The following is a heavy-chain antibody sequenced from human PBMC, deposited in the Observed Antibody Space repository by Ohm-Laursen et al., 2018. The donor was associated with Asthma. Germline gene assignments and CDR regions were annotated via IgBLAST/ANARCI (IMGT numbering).Heavy chain of an antibody. V-gene: IGHV3-30-3*01. Sequence: SLRLSCAASGFTFRSYAMHWVRQAPGKGLEWVAVGGSYYDGGLKYYADSVNGRFTVSRDDSKNTLYLQMNSLRAEDTAVYYCARVGYSYGYEGLTPPDYWGQGTLVTVSS. CDR3: ARVGYSYGYEGLTPPDY. CDR2: GGSYYDGGLK. D-gene: IGHD5-18*01. J-gene: IGHJ4*02. CDR1: GFTFRSYA.